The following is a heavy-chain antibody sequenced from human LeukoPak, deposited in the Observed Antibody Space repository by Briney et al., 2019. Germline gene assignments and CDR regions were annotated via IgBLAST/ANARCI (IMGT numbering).Heavy chain of an antibody. CDR1: GFTFSDYY. CDR2: ISSSGSTI. CDR3: ARDFSSYDGDAFDI. D-gene: IGHD3-22*01. V-gene: IGHV3-11*01. Sequence: PGGSLRLSCAASGFTFSDYYMSWIRQAPGKGLEWVSYISSSGSTIYYADSVKGRFTISRDNAKNSLYLQMNSLRAEDTAVYYCARDFSSYDGDAFDIWGQGTMVTVSS. J-gene: IGHJ3*02.